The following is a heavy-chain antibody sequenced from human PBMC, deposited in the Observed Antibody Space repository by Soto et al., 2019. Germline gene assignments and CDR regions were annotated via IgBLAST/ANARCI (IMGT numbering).Heavy chain of an antibody. J-gene: IGHJ6*02. Sequence: SVKVSCKASGGTFSSYAISWVRQAPGQGLEWMGGIIPIFGTANYAQKFQGRVTITADESTSTTYMELSSLRSEDTAVYYCARDPERDMGRPPLLGGMDVWGQGTTVTVSS. CDR1: GGTFSSYA. CDR3: ARDPERDMGRPPLLGGMDV. CDR2: IIPIFGTA. D-gene: IGHD2-15*01. V-gene: IGHV1-69*13.